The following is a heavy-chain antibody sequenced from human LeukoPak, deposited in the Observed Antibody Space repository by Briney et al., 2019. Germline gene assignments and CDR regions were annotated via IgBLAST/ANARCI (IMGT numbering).Heavy chain of an antibody. V-gene: IGHV1-18*01. CDR2: ISAYNGNT. J-gene: IGHJ4*02. CDR1: GYTFTSYG. CDR3: ARVPLRYFDWLLSRAQYYFDY. Sequence: ASEKVSCKASGYTFTSYGISWVRQAPGQGLEWMGWISAYNGNTNYAQKLQGRVTMTTDTSTSTAYMELRSLRSEDTAVYYCARVPLRYFDWLLSRAQYYFDYWGQGTLVTVSS. D-gene: IGHD3-9*01.